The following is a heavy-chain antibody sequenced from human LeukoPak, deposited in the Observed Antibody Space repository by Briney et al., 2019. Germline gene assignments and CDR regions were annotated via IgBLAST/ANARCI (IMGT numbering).Heavy chain of an antibody. CDR1: AFSVSSNY. CDR3: ARGKRGAAMVSHFDY. Sequence: PGGSLRLSCAASAFSVSSNYMSWVRQAPGKGLEWVSVIYSGGSTYYADSVKGRFTISRDNSKNTLYLQMNSLRAEDTAVYYCARGKRGAAMVSHFDYWGQGTLVTVSS. J-gene: IGHJ4*02. CDR2: IYSGGST. V-gene: IGHV3-53*01. D-gene: IGHD5-18*01.